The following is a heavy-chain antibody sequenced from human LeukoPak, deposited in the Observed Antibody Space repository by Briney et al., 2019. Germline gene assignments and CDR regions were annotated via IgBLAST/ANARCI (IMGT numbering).Heavy chain of an antibody. Sequence: GGSLRLSCAASGFTFSSHWMHWVRQAPGKGLVWVSRISSDGTNTNHADSVKGLFTISRDNAKNTLYLQMNSLRVEDTAVYYCTRGPPDGSGNYYPGDFWGQGTLVTVSS. J-gene: IGHJ4*02. CDR3: TRGPPDGSGNYYPGDF. CDR1: GFTFSSHW. CDR2: ISSDGTNT. D-gene: IGHD3-10*01. V-gene: IGHV3-74*01.